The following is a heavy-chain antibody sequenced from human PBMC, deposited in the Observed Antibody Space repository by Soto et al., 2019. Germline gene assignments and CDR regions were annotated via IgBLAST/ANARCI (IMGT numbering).Heavy chain of an antibody. CDR2: LSGSGGST. D-gene: IGHD2-15*01. J-gene: IGHJ4*02. Sequence: EVQLLESGGGLVQLGGSLRLSCAASRFTFSSYAMSWVRQAPGKGLEWVSALSGSGGSTYYADSVKGRFTISRDNSKNTLYLQMNSLRSEDTAVYYCAKGYCSGGSCYFDYWGQGTLVTVSS. CDR3: AKGYCSGGSCYFDY. V-gene: IGHV3-23*01. CDR1: RFTFSSYA.